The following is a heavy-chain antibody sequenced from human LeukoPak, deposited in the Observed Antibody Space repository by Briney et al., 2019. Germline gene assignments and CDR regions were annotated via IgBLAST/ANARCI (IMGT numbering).Heavy chain of an antibody. D-gene: IGHD2-2*02. CDR3: AKLLGIVVVPAAIRADAFDI. CDR1: GFTFSSYG. CDR2: IRYDGSNK. Sequence: GGSLRLSCAASGFTFSSYGMHWVRQAPGKGLEWVAFIRYDGSNKYYADSVKGRFTISRDNSKNTLYLEMNSLRAEDTAVYYCAKLLGIVVVPAAIRADAFDIWGQGTMVTVSS. V-gene: IGHV3-30*02. J-gene: IGHJ3*02.